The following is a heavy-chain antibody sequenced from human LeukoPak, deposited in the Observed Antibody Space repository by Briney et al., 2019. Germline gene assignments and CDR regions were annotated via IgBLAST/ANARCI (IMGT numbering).Heavy chain of an antibody. J-gene: IGHJ4*02. Sequence: GGSPRLSCAASGFTFSSYWMSWVRQAPGKGLEWVANIKQDGSEKYYVDSVKGRFTISRDNAKNSLYLQMNSLRAEDTAVYYCAREVPAATTDYWGQGTLVTVSS. CDR3: AREVPAATTDY. V-gene: IGHV3-7*01. D-gene: IGHD2-2*01. CDR2: IKQDGSEK. CDR1: GFTFSSYW.